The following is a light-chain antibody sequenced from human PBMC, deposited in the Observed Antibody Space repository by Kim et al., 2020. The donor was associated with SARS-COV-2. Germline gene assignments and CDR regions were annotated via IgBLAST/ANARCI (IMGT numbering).Light chain of an antibody. J-gene: IGKJ2*01. CDR3: QHYNSYPYT. V-gene: IGKV1-5*03. CDR2: QAS. CDR1: QNIGTY. Sequence: ASVGDRVTISCRASQNIGTYLAWYQHKPGKAPTLLVYQASSLEGGVPSRFSGSGSEIEFILTINSLQPDDFATYYCQHYNSYPYTFGQGTKLEI.